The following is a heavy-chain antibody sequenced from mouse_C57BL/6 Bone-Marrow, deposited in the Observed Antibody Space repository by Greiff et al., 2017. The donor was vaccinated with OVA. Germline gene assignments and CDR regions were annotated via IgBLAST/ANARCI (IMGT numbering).Heavy chain of an antibody. CDR3: ARHVATVVAPFDY. Sequence: VQLKESGGDLVKPGGSLKLSCAASGFTFSSYGMSWVRQTPDKRLEWVATISSGGSYTYYPDSVKGRFTISRDNAKNTLYLQMSSLKSEDTAMYYCARHVATVVAPFDYWGQGTTLTVSS. V-gene: IGHV5-6*01. CDR1: GFTFSSYG. D-gene: IGHD1-1*01. CDR2: ISSGGSYT. J-gene: IGHJ2*01.